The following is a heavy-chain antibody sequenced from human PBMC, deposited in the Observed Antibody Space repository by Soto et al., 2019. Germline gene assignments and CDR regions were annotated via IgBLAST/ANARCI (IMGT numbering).Heavy chain of an antibody. Sequence: EVQLLESGGGLVQPGGSLRLSCAASGFTFSSYAMSWVRQAPGKGLEWVSAISGSGGSTYYADSVKGRFTISRDNSKNTLYLQMNILRAEDTAVYYCAKGRACSSTSCYRPKPNCQYYYYNMDVWGKGTTVTVSS. CDR3: AKGRACSSTSCYRPKPNCQYYYYNMDV. D-gene: IGHD2-2*01. J-gene: IGHJ6*03. CDR1: GFTFSSYA. V-gene: IGHV3-23*01. CDR2: ISGSGGST.